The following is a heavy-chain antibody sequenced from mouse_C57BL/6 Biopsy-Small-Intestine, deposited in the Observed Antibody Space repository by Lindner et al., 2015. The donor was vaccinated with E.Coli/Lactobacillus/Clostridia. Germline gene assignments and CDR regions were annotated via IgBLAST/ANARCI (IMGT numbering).Heavy chain of an antibody. CDR3: ARVSGNHDIWSGYSIDYGLDV. J-gene: IGHJ1*01. CDR1: GYVFTSSE. D-gene: IGHD1-1*01. CDR2: MNPNSGNT. Sequence: SVKVSCKASGYVFTSSEINWVRQASGQGLEWMGRMNPNSGNTGYAQKFQGRVTMTSNTSINTAYMELSSLKSEDTAVYYCARVSGNHDIWSGYSIDYGLDVWGQGTTVTVSS. V-gene: IGHV1S55*01.